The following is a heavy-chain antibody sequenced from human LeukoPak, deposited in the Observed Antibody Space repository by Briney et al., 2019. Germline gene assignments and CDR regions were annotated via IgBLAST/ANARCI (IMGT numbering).Heavy chain of an antibody. CDR2: INPNSGGT. CDR1: GYTFTGYY. D-gene: IGHD3-22*01. J-gene: IGHJ4*02. Sequence: EASVKVSCKAPGYTFTGYYMHWVRQAPGQGLEWMGWINPNSGGTNYAQKFQGRVTMTRDTSISTAYMELSRLRSDDTAVYYCAFRDSSGYEGDYWGQGTLVTVSS. V-gene: IGHV1-2*02. CDR3: AFRDSSGYEGDY.